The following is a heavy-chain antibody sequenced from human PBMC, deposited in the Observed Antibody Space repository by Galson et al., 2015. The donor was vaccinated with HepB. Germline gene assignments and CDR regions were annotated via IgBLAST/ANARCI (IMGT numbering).Heavy chain of an antibody. J-gene: IGHJ5*02. CDR2: ISSSSSYT. V-gene: IGHV3-11*03. CDR3: ARSQVSSSREGFDP. Sequence: SLRLSCAASGFTFSDYYMSWIRQAPGKGLEWVSYISSSSSYTNYADSVKGRFTISRDNAKNSLYLQMNSLRAEDTAVYYCARSQVSSSREGFDPWGQGTLVTVSS. CDR1: GFTFSDYY. D-gene: IGHD6-6*01.